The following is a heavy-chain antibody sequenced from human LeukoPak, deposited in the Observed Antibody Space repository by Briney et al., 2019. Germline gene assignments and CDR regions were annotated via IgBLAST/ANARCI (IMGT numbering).Heavy chain of an antibody. J-gene: IGHJ4*02. D-gene: IGHD1-1*01. Sequence: ASVKVSCKASGGTFSSYAISWVRQAPGQGLEWMGRIIPILGIANYAQKFQGRVTITADKSTSTAYMELSSLRSEDTAVYYCATYRLRYNWNDGVDYWGQGTLVTVSS. CDR3: ATYRLRYNWNDGVDY. CDR1: GGTFSSYA. CDR2: IIPILGIA. V-gene: IGHV1-69*04.